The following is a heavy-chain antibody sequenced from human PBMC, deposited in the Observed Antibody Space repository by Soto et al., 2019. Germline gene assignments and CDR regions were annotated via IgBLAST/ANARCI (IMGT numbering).Heavy chain of an antibody. Sequence: EVQLVESGGGLVQPGGSLRLSCAASGFTFSSYSMNWVRQAPGKGLEWVSYISSSSSTIYYADSVKGRFTISRDNAKNSLYLQMNSLRDEDTAVYYCARDIGYCSGGSCPRIYWFDPWGQGTLVTVSS. D-gene: IGHD2-15*01. CDR2: ISSSSSTI. J-gene: IGHJ5*02. CDR1: GFTFSSYS. V-gene: IGHV3-48*02. CDR3: ARDIGYCSGGSCPRIYWFDP.